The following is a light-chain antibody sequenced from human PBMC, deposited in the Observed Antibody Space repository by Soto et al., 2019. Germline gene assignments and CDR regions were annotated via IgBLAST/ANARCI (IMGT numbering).Light chain of an antibody. CDR3: QSYDSSLSGSV. Sequence: QSALTQPASVSGSPGQSITISCTGTSSDVGGYNYVSWSQQHPGKAPKLIIYGNSNRPSGVPDRFSGSKSGTSASLAITGLQAEDEADYYCQSYDSSLSGSVFGGGTKLTVL. CDR2: GNS. V-gene: IGLV2-14*01. CDR1: SSDVGGYNY. J-gene: IGLJ2*01.